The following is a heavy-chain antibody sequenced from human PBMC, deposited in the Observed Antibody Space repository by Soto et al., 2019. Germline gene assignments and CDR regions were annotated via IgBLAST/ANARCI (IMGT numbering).Heavy chain of an antibody. CDR1: GFTFSSYG. D-gene: IGHD2-15*01. CDR2: ISHDGSNK. Sequence: QVQLVESGGGVVQPGRSLRLSCAASGFTFSSYGMHWVRQAPGKGLEWVAVISHDGSNKYYADSVKGRFTISRDNSKNTLYLQMNSLRAEDTAVYYCAKDPRGPSKSVWYGMDVWGQGTTVTVSS. V-gene: IGHV3-30*18. J-gene: IGHJ6*02. CDR3: AKDPRGPSKSVWYGMDV.